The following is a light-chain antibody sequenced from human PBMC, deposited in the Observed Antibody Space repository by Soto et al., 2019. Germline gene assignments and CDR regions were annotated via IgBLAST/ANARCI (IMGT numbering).Light chain of an antibody. Sequence: QSVLTQPPSASGTPGQRVTISCSGSSSNIGSNAVYWYQQLPGTAPTLLIYSNNQRPSGVPDRFSGSKSGTSASLAISGLQSEDEVDYYCAAWDLSLNHVVFAAGTK. CDR1: SSNIGSNA. CDR2: SNN. CDR3: AAWDLSLNHVV. J-gene: IGLJ2*01. V-gene: IGLV1-44*01.